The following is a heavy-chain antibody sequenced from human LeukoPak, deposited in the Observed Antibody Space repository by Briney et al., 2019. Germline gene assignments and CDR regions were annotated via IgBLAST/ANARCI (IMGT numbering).Heavy chain of an antibody. D-gene: IGHD2-2*01. Sequence: SVKVSCKASGGSFNSYAISWVRQAPGQGLEWMGGIIPIFGTANYAQKFQGRVTITADESTSTAYMELSSLRSEDTAVYYCARGGLPRSDIVVVPADLLNWGQGTLVTVSS. J-gene: IGHJ4*02. CDR2: IIPIFGTA. CDR1: GGSFNSYA. CDR3: ARGGLPRSDIVVVPADLLN. V-gene: IGHV1-69*13.